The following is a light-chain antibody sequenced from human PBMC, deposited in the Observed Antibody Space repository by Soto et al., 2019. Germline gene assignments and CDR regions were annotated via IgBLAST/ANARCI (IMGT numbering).Light chain of an antibody. CDR2: DVT. CDR3: SSYTGTTTVV. J-gene: IGLJ2*01. CDR1: SSDVGAYNY. V-gene: IGLV2-14*03. Sequence: QSALTQPASVSGSPGQSITISCTGTSSDVGAYNYVSWYQRHPGKAPKLLIYDVTNRPSGVSNRFSGSKSGNTASLTISGLQDEDEADYYCSSYTGTTTVVFGGGTKLTVL.